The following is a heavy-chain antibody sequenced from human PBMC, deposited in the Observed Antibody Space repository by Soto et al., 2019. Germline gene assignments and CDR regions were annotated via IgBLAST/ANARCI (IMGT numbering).Heavy chain of an antibody. CDR3: AKDLLPNTVTTCGS. Sequence: QVQLVESGGGVVQPGRSLRLSCAASGFTFDSYGMHWVLQAPGKGLEWVAVISSDGNNKYYADSVKGRFTISRDNFKNTLYLQMSSLRADDTAVYYCAKDLLPNTVTTCGSWGQGTLVTVSS. CDR1: GFTFDSYG. J-gene: IGHJ5*02. CDR2: ISSDGNNK. D-gene: IGHD4-17*01. V-gene: IGHV3-30*18.